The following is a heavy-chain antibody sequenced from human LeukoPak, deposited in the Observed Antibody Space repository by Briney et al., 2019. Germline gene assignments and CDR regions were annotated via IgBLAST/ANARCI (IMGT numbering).Heavy chain of an antibody. J-gene: IGHJ4*02. CDR1: GFTFSIYG. D-gene: IGHD2-8*02. CDR3: ATYRQVLLPFES. Sequence: GGSLRLSCAASGFTFSIYGMNWVRQAPGKGLEWVSGISPGADITYYVDSVKGRFTISRDNSKSTLSLQMNSLRAEDTAIYYCATYRQVLLPFESWGQGTLVTVSS. CDR2: ISPGADIT. V-gene: IGHV3-23*01.